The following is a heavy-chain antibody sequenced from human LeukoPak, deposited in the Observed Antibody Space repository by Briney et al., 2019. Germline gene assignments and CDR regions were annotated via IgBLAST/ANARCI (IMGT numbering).Heavy chain of an antibody. CDR1: GFTFSSYA. J-gene: IGHJ4*02. CDR3: AREMGYCSSTSCPTDY. CDR2: ISSNGGST. V-gene: IGHV3-64*01. D-gene: IGHD2-2*01. Sequence: GGSLRLPCAASGFTFSSYAVHWVRQAPGKGLEYVSAISSNGGSTYYANSVKGRFTISRDNSKNTLYLQMGSLRAEDMAVYYCAREMGYCSSTSCPTDYWGQGTLVTVSS.